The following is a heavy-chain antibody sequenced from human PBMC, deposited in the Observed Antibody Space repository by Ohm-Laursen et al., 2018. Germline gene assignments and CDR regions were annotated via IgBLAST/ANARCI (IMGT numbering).Heavy chain of an antibody. Sequence: SLRLSCAASGFTFSSYWMSWVRQAPGKGLEWVASLKQDGSEKYYVDSVKGRFTISRDNAKNSLYLQMNSLRAEDTAVYYCARAGILRWPEYFQHWGQGTLVTVSS. CDR1: GFTFSSYW. CDR3: ARAGILRWPEYFQH. V-gene: IGHV3-7*01. D-gene: IGHD4-23*01. J-gene: IGHJ1*01. CDR2: LKQDGSEK.